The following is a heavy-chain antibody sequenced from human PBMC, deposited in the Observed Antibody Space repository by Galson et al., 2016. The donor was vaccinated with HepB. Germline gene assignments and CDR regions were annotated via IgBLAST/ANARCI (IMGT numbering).Heavy chain of an antibody. V-gene: IGHV3-20*04. Sequence: SLRLSCAASGFTFHDHGMNWVRQAPGKGLELVSSVYWNGGNTAYADSVKGRFTISRDNAKNFLYLQMNSLRGEDTALYFCARESGNFDAGYIYLDYWGQGTLVTASS. CDR1: GFTFHDHG. CDR2: VYWNGGNT. D-gene: IGHD4-23*01. J-gene: IGHJ4*02. CDR3: ARESGNFDAGYIYLDY.